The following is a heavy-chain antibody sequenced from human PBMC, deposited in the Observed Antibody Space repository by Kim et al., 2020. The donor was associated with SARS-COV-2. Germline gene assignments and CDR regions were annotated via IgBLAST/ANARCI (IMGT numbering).Heavy chain of an antibody. CDR3: ARERSGYYSRYYYGMDV. D-gene: IGHD3-22*01. V-gene: IGHV3-33*05. Sequence: GGSLRLSCAASGFTFSSYGMHWVRQAPGKGLEWVAVISYDGSNKYYADSVKGRFTISRDNSKNTLYLQMNSLRAEDTAVYYCARERSGYYSRYYYGMDVWGQGTTVTVSS. J-gene: IGHJ6*02. CDR2: ISYDGSNK. CDR1: GFTFSSYG.